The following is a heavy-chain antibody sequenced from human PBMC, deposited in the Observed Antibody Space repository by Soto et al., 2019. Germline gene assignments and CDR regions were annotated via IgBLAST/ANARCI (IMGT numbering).Heavy chain of an antibody. CDR1: GGSISSSSYY. J-gene: IGHJ4*02. D-gene: IGHD3-3*01. V-gene: IGHV4-39*01. CDR2: IYYSGST. CDR3: ERNQVLEWLAIFDY. Sequence: SETLSLTCTVSGGSISSSSYYWGWIRQPPGKGLEWIGSIYYSGSTYYNPSLKSRVTISVDTSKNQFSLKLSSVTAADTAVYYCERNQVLEWLAIFDYWGQGNLVTVSA.